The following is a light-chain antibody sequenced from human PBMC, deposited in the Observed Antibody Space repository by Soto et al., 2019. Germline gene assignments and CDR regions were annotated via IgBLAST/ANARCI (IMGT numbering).Light chain of an antibody. CDR2: DAS. Sequence: DIQMTQSPSSLSASVGDRVTITCQASQDISHHLNWYQQKPGKAPKLVIYDASNLETRVPSRFSGSGSGTDFTFTINSLQPEDIATYYCQQYDNLVTFGGGTKVEIK. CDR3: QQYDNLVT. V-gene: IGKV1-33*01. CDR1: QDISHH. J-gene: IGKJ4*01.